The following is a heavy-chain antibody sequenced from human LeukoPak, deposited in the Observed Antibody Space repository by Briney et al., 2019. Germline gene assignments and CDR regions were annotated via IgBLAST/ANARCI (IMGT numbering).Heavy chain of an antibody. J-gene: IGHJ4*02. CDR3: ARSADYGAADY. V-gene: IGHV1-46*01. CDR2: IDPSVGTT. D-gene: IGHD4-17*01. CDR1: GYTLSSYY. Sequence: SVKVSCKASGYTLSSYYIHWLRQAPGQGLEWMGIIDPSVGTTTYAQKFQGRVTMTRDASTSTVCMELSSLRSEDTAVYYCARSADYGAADYWGQGSLVTVSS.